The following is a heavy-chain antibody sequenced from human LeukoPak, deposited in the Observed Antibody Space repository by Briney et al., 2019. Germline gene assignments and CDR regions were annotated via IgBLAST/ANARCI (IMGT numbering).Heavy chain of an antibody. V-gene: IGHV4-34*01. J-gene: IGHJ4*02. D-gene: IGHD1-14*01. Sequence: SETLSRTAAVYGGSFSGYYWSWIRQRPGKGLEWCGGINHSGSTNYNPPLKSLVTISVETSKNKFSLKLSSVTAADTAVYYCRNHANYLLHDYWGQGTLVTVSS. CDR3: RNHANYLLHDY. CDR2: INHSGST. CDR1: GGSFSGYY.